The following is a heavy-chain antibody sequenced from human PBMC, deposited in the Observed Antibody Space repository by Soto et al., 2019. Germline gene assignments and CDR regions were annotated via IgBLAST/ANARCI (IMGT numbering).Heavy chain of an antibody. CDR3: ARGVAGPLHWFDP. Sequence: SVKVSCKASGGTFSSYTISWVRQAPGQRLEWMGRIIPIHGIANYAQKFQGRVTITRDTSASTAYMELSSLRSEDTAVYYCARGVAGPLHWFDPWGEGTLVTVSS. V-gene: IGHV1-69*02. CDR1: GGTFSSYT. J-gene: IGHJ5*02. D-gene: IGHD6-19*01. CDR2: IIPIHGIA.